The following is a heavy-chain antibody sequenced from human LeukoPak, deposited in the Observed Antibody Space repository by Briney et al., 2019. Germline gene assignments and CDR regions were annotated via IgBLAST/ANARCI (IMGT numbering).Heavy chain of an antibody. CDR2: IYYSGST. V-gene: IGHV4-59*12. Sequence: PSETLSLTCTVSGGSLSSYYWSWIRQPPGKGLEWIGYIYYSGSTNYNPSLKSRVTISVDRSKNQFSLKLSSVTAADTAVYYCARVSVGDNWFDPWGQGTLVTVSS. CDR3: ARVSVGDNWFDP. CDR1: GGSLSSYY. J-gene: IGHJ5*02. D-gene: IGHD3-10*01.